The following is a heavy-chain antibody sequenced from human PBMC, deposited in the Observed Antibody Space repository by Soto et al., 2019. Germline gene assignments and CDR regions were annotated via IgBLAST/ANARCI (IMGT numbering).Heavy chain of an antibody. V-gene: IGHV1-18*01. CDR2: ISAYDGKT. CDR1: GYTFNTYG. D-gene: IGHD3-3*01. CDR3: ARDPREFWTCYWFDP. Sequence: QVQLLQSGAEVKKPGASVKVSCKTSGYTFNTYGINWVRQAPGQGLELMGWISAYDGKTTYAEKFQGRVTMTTDTSTSTAYMELRSLRSDDTAVYYCARDPREFWTCYWFDPWGQGTPVTVSS. J-gene: IGHJ5*02.